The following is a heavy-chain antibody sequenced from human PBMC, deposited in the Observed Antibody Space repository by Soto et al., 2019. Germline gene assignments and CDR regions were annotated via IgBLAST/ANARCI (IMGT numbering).Heavy chain of an antibody. CDR1: GYTFTNYW. J-gene: IGHJ6*02. V-gene: IGHV5-51*01. CDR3: AASISYYGMDV. Sequence: PGESLKISCKGSGYTFTNYWIGWVRQMPGKGPEWMGIIYPGDSDTKYNPSFQGQVTISADKSITTTYLQWSSLKASDTAIYYCAASISYYGMDVWGQGTTVTAP. CDR2: IYPGDSDT.